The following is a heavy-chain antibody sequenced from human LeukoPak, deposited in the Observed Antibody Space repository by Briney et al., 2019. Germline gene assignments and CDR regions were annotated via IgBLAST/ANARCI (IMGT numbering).Heavy chain of an antibody. Sequence: GGSLRLSCVASGFTFSSYAMSWVRQAPGKGLEWVSAISGSGDGTYYTDSVKGRFTISRDNSKNMLFLQMNSLRAEDTAVYYCARDHSENYYYDCWGQGTLVTVSS. V-gene: IGHV3-23*01. J-gene: IGHJ4*02. CDR2: ISGSGDGT. CDR3: ARDHSENYYYDC. CDR1: GFTFSSYA. D-gene: IGHD1-26*01.